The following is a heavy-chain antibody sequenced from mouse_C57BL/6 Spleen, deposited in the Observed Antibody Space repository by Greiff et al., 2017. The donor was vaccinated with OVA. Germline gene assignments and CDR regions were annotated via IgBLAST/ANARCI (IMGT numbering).Heavy chain of an antibody. CDR1: GYTFTSYW. CDR2: IYPGSGST. V-gene: IGHV1-55*01. Sequence: VQLQQPGAGLVKPGASVKMSCKASGYTFTSYWITWVKQRPGQGLEWIGDIYPGSGSTNYNEKFKSKATLTVDTSSSTAYMQLSSLTSEDAAVYYCARRNYAMDYWGQGTSVTVSS. CDR3: ARRNYAMDY. J-gene: IGHJ4*01.